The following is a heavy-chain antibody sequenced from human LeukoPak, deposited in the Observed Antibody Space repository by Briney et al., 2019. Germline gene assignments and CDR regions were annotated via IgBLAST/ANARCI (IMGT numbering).Heavy chain of an antibody. CDR2: IDSGGKT. V-gene: IGHV3-53*01. CDR1: GFTVSSNY. D-gene: IGHD1-1*01. CDR3: ARGVHNRYFDY. Sequence: PGGSLRLSCAASGFTVSSNYMSWVRQAPGKGLEWVSVIDSGGKTYYAGSVKGRFTISGDNSENTLYLQLNTLRAEDTAVYYCARGVHNRYFDYWGQGTPVTVSS. J-gene: IGHJ4*02.